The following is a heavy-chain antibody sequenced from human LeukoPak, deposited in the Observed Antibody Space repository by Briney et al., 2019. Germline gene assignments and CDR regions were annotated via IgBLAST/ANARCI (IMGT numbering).Heavy chain of an antibody. CDR3: ARGMVYATGAFDI. Sequence: ASVKVSCKASGYTFTSYGISWVRQAPGQGLEWMGWINPNSGGTNYAQKFQGRVTMTRDTSISTAYMELSRLRSDDTAVYYCARGMVYATGAFDIWGQGTMVTVSS. J-gene: IGHJ3*02. V-gene: IGHV1-2*02. CDR2: INPNSGGT. D-gene: IGHD2-8*01. CDR1: GYTFTSYG.